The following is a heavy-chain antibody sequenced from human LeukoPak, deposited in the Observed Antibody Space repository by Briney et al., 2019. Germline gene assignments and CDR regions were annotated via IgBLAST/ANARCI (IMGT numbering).Heavy chain of an antibody. D-gene: IGHD6-13*01. J-gene: IGHJ6*03. CDR2: IIPIFGTT. V-gene: IGHV1-69*06. CDR1: GGTFSSYA. CDR3: ARVVGLTGYSSSWYSGYYYYMDV. Sequence: SVKVSCKASGGTFSSYAISWVRQAPGQGLEWMGGIIPIFGTTNSAQKFQDRVTITADKSTSTAYMELSSLRSEDTAVYCYARVVGLTGYSSSWYSGYYYYMDVWGKGTTVTVSS.